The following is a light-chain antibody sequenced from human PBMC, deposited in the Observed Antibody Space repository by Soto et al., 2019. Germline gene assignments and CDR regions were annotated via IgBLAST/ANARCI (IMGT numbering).Light chain of an antibody. CDR3: QQSYSTARIT. CDR2: AAS. CDR1: QSISTY. J-gene: IGKJ5*01. Sequence: DIQMTQSPSSLSASVGDGVTITCRASQSISTYLNWYQQKPGKAPKLLIYAASSLQSGVPSRFSGSGSGTDFTLTISSLQPEDFATYYCQQSYSTARITFGQGTRLEI. V-gene: IGKV1-39*01.